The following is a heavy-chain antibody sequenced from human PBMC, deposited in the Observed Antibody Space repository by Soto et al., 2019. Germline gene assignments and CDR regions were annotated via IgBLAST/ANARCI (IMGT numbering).Heavy chain of an antibody. D-gene: IGHD2-21*02. J-gene: IGHJ4*02. CDR2: IYWDDDK. Sequence: QITLKESGPTLVKPTQTLTLTCTFSGFSLSTSGVGVGWIRQPPGKALELLELIYWDDDKRYSPSLKSRHTNNKDTPKNQAVLTMTNMDPVDTATYYCAHRHLVTAIGANFDYWGQGTLVTVSS. V-gene: IGHV2-5*02. CDR3: AHRHLVTAIGANFDY. CDR1: GFSLSTSGVG.